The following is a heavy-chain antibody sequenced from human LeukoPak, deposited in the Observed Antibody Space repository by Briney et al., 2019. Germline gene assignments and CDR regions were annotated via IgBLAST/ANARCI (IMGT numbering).Heavy chain of an antibody. CDR3: ARWVSSYYYMDV. CDR1: GFNFSSYS. CDR2: ISSSSSYI. V-gene: IGHV3-21*01. J-gene: IGHJ6*03. Sequence: GGSLRLSCAASGFNFSSYSMNWVRQAPGKGLEWVSSISSSSSYIYYADSVKGRFTISRDNAKNSLYLQMNSLRAEDTAVYYCARWVSSYYYMDVWGKGTTVTVSS. D-gene: IGHD2/OR15-2a*01.